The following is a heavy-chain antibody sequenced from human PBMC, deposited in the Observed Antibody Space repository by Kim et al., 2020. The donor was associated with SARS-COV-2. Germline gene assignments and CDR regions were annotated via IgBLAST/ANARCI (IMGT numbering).Heavy chain of an antibody. CDR1: RFTFSNYA. Sequence: GGSLRLSCAASRFTFSNYAMHWVRQAPGKGLEWVAVISFDGRNTDYPDSVKGRFTTSKDNSKNTLYLQMNSLRGEDTAVYHCAREVVSGSVYVRIDYYCYAMDVWGQGTTVTVSS. CDR2: ISFDGRNT. CDR3: AREVVSGSVYVRIDYYCYAMDV. J-gene: IGHJ6*02. D-gene: IGHD6-13*01. V-gene: IGHV3-30*04.